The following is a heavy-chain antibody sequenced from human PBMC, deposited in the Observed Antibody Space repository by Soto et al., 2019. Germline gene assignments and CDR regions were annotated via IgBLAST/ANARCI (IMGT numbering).Heavy chain of an antibody. CDR2: IYYSGVT. Sequence: PSEALSLTCTVSGGSISSGGYYWSWIRQHTGKGLEWIGYIYYSGVTYYNPSLKNRVTISVDTSKNQFSLNLSSVTAADTAVFYCASSLYYDFWSGYLDWGQGTQVTVSS. J-gene: IGHJ4*02. CDR1: GGSISSGGYY. CDR3: ASSLYYDFWSGYLD. V-gene: IGHV4-31*03. D-gene: IGHD3-3*01.